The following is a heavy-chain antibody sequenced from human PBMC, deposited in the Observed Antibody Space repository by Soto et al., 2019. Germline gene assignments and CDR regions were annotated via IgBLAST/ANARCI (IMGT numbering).Heavy chain of an antibody. CDR2: ISYDGSNK. CDR3: ARDITIFGVVITSYYYYGMDV. D-gene: IGHD3-3*01. Sequence: PGGSLRLSCAASGFTFSSYAMHWVRQAPGKGLEWVAVISYDGSNKYYADSVKGRFTISRDNSKNTLYLQMNSLRAEDTAVYYCARDITIFGVVITSYYYYGMDVWGKGTTVTVSS. V-gene: IGHV3-30-3*01. CDR1: GFTFSSYA. J-gene: IGHJ6*04.